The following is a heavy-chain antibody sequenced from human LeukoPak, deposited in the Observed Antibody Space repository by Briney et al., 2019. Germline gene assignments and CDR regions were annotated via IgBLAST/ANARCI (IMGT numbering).Heavy chain of an antibody. CDR3: ARDHSYYFGSQTSTLDV. V-gene: IGHV4-31*03. CDR2: TYYTGSV. CDR1: GASISTGGFY. D-gene: IGHD3-10*01. Sequence: SETLSLTCTISGASISTGGFYWTWIRQPPGEGLEWIGYTYYTGSVDYNASLKSRLTISLDTSKNRFSLKLNSVTAADTAVYYCARDHSYYFGSQTSTLDVWGQGTAVTVSS. J-gene: IGHJ6*02.